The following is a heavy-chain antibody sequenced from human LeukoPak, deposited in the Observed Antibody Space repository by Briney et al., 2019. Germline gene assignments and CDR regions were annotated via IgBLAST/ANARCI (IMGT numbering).Heavy chain of an antibody. D-gene: IGHD6-13*01. CDR3: ATPAAGPGAEYSLY. CDR2: ISSSGRSI. J-gene: IGHJ1*01. Sequence: PGGSLRLSCAASGFTFSDYYMNWIRQAPGKGLEWFSYISSSGRSINYADSVQGRFTISRDNAKNALHLQMNSLRGEDTAIYYCATPAAGPGAEYSLYWGQGTLVIVSS. V-gene: IGHV3-11*04. CDR1: GFTFSDYY.